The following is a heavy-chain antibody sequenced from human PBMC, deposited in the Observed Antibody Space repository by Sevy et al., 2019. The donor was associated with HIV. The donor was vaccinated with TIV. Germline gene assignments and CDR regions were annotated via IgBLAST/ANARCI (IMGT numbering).Heavy chain of an antibody. J-gene: IGHJ4*02. Sequence: GGSLRLSCAASGFTFSSYSMNWVRQAPGKGLEWVSSISSSSSYIYYADSVKGRFTISRDNAKNSLYLQMNSLRAEDTTVYYCARGGNYYDSSGYCYIAFDYRGQGTLVTVSS. CDR1: GFTFSSYS. D-gene: IGHD3-22*01. V-gene: IGHV3-21*01. CDR2: ISSSSSYI. CDR3: ARGGNYYDSSGYCYIAFDY.